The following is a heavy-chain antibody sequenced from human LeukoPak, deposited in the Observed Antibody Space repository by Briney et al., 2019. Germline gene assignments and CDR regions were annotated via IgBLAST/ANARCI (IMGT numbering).Heavy chain of an antibody. D-gene: IGHD2-2*01. CDR2: ISAYNGNT. CDR1: GYTFTSYG. J-gene: IGHJ4*02. V-gene: IGHV1-18*01. Sequence: ASVKVSCKASGYTFTSYGISWVRQAPGQGLEWMGWISAYNGNTNYAQKLQGRVTMTTDTSTSTAYMELRSLRSDDTAVYYCARARGYCSSTSCYLDYWGQGTLVAVSS. CDR3: ARARGYCSSTSCYLDY.